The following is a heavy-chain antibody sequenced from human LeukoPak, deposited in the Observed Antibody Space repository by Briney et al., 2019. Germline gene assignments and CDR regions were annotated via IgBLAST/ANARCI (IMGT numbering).Heavy chain of an antibody. J-gene: IGHJ4*02. CDR2: ISGSGDNT. Sequence: GGSLRLSCAASGFTFSTYAMSWVRQPPGEGLEWVSVISGSGDNTYYADSVKGRFTISRGNSKNTLYLHMSSLRAEDTAIYYCAKSPGPAAAGNPYDYWGQGTLVTVSS. D-gene: IGHD6-13*01. CDR1: GFTFSTYA. CDR3: AKSPGPAAAGNPYDY. V-gene: IGHV3-23*01.